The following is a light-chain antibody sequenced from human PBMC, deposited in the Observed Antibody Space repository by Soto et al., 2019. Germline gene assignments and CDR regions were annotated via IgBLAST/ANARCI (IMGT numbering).Light chain of an antibody. CDR3: CSYAGSSTFV. J-gene: IGLJ1*01. CDR2: EVS. V-gene: IGLV2-23*02. Sequence: LTQPASVSGSPGQSITISCTGTSSDVGSYNLVSWYQQHPGKAPKLMIYEVSKRPSGVSNRFSGSKSGNTASLTISGLQAEDEADYYCCSYAGSSTFVFGTGTKVTVL. CDR1: SSDVGSYNL.